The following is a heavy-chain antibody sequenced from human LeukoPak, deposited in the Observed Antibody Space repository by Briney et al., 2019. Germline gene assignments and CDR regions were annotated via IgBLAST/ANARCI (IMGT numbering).Heavy chain of an antibody. V-gene: IGHV3-74*01. CDR3: ATLNSFGNGY. D-gene: IGHD5-18*01. CDR2: IDTDGRTT. Sequence: GGSLRLSCAASGFTFSRFWMHWVRQPPGKGLVWVSRIDTDGRTTTYADFVKGRFTISRDNAKNTVYLQINSLRAEDTAVYYCATLNSFGNGYWGQGVLVTVSS. J-gene: IGHJ4*02. CDR1: GFTFSRFW.